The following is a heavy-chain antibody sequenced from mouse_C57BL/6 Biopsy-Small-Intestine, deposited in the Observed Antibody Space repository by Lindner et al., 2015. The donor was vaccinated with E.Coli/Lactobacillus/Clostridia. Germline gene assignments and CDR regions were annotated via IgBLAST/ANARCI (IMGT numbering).Heavy chain of an antibody. CDR3: AGEGAVGMAYFDY. V-gene: IGHV1S18*01. CDR1: GFTFTRFV. J-gene: IGHJ2*01. D-gene: IGHD6-1*01. CDR2: IVVGSGNT. Sequence: SVKVSCKASGFTFTRFVMHWVRQARGQGLEWMGWIVVGSGNTNYAQKFQERVTITRDMSTYTTSMELSSLRSEDSAVYYCAGEGAVGMAYFDYWAQGTLVTVSS.